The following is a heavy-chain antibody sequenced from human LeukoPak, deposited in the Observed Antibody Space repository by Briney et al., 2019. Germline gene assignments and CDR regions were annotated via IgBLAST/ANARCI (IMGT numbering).Heavy chain of an antibody. CDR1: GFTFSSYS. CDR3: ARTYCSSTSCYYYFDY. CDR2: ISSSSSYI. D-gene: IGHD2-2*01. Sequence: GGSLRLSCAASGFTFSSYSMNWVRQAPGKGLEWFSSISSSSSYIYYADSVKGRFTISRDNAKNSLYLQMNSLRAEDTAVYYCARTYCSSTSCYYYFDYWGQGTLVTVSS. V-gene: IGHV3-21*01. J-gene: IGHJ4*02.